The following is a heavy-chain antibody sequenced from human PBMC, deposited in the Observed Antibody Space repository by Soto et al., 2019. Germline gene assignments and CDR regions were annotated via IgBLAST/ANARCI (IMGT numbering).Heavy chain of an antibody. Sequence: GRCFRLSFASSGFTVSSNYMSWVRQAPGKGLEWVSVIYSGGSTYYADSVKGRFTISRDNSKNMLYLQMNSLRAEDTAVYYCARAIPDPWGQGTLVTVSS. V-gene: IGHV3-53*01. J-gene: IGHJ5*02. CDR3: ARAIPDP. CDR1: GFTVSSNY. CDR2: IYSGGST. D-gene: IGHD2-2*02.